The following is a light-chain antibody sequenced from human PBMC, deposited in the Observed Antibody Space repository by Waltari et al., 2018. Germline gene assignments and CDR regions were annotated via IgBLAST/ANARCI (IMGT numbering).Light chain of an antibody. CDR1: SNDIGNYAL. Sequence: QSALTQPASVSGSRGQSITLSCTGTSNDIGNYALVSWYQQCPGEAPKLLMYGATKRPSGVSNRFSGSKSGKTASLTISGLQTEDEADYYCFSFVAANSFVFGPGTKVTVL. V-gene: IGLV2-23*01. CDR3: FSFVAANSFV. J-gene: IGLJ1*01. CDR2: GAT.